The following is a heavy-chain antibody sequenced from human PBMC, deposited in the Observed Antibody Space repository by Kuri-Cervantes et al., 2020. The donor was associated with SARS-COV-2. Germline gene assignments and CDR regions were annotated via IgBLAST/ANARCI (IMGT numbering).Heavy chain of an antibody. CDR1: GYTFTGYY. Sequence: ASVKVSCKASGYTFTGYYMHWVRQAPGQGLEWMGWINPNSGGTNYAQKFQGRVTMTRDTSISTAYMELSRLRSDDTAVYCCARDPGSGYDYGFDYWGQGTLVTVSS. CDR2: INPNSGGT. CDR3: ARDPGSGYDYGFDY. V-gene: IGHV1-2*02. D-gene: IGHD5-12*01. J-gene: IGHJ4*02.